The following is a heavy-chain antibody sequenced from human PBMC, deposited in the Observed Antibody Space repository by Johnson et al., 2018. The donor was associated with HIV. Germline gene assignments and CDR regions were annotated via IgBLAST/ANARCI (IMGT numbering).Heavy chain of an antibody. CDR2: ISYDGSNK. V-gene: IGHV3-30-3*01. J-gene: IGHJ3*02. CDR3: ARVTHIQLWANDAFDI. D-gene: IGHD5-18*01. Sequence: QAPGKGLEWVAVISYDGSNKYYADSVKGRFTISRDNSKNTLYLQMNSLRAEDTAVYYCARVTHIQLWANDAFDIWGQGTMVTVSS.